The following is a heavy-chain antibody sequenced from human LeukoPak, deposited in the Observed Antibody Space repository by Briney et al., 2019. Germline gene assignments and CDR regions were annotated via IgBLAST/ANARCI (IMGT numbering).Heavy chain of an antibody. J-gene: IGHJ6*03. Sequence: PSETLSLTCAVYGGSFSDYYWSWIRQPPGKGLEWIGEINHSGSTNYNPSLKSRVTISVDTSKNQFSLKLSSVTAADTAMYYCASQNRAYCSGGSCYSGYYYYYYYMDVWGKGTTVTVSS. CDR3: ASQNRAYCSGGSCYSGYYYYYYYMDV. D-gene: IGHD2-15*01. CDR2: INHSGST. CDR1: GGSFSDYY. V-gene: IGHV4-34*01.